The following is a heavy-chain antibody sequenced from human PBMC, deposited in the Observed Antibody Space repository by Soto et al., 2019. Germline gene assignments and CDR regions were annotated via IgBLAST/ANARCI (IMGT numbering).Heavy chain of an antibody. CDR1: GYTFTNYA. J-gene: IGHJ4*02. V-gene: IGHV1-3*05. Sequence: QVHLVQSGAEEKRPGASVKVSCKASGYTFTNYAIHWVRQAPGQRLEWMGWINSANGNTQYSQKFQGRLTITRDTSASTGTMDLSSLRSEDTAVYYCARGGGGLRLGELPFFDYWGQGTLVTVSS. CDR3: ARGGGGLRLGELPFFDY. CDR2: INSANGNT. D-gene: IGHD3-16*01.